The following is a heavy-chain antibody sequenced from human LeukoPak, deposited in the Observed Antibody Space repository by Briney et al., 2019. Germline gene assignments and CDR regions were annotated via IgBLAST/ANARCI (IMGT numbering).Heavy chain of an antibody. CDR2: ISGSGDTA. D-gene: IGHD4-11*01. J-gene: IGHJ4*02. CDR1: GFSFSDDY. CDR3: ARGRPTVTTPLAY. Sequence: GGSLRLSCTASGFSFSDDYMAWIRQAPGKGLEWVSSISGSGDTAYYADSMKGRFTISRDNAKNSLYLQINSLRAEDTAVYYCARGRPTVTTPLAYWGQGTLVTVSS. V-gene: IGHV3-11*04.